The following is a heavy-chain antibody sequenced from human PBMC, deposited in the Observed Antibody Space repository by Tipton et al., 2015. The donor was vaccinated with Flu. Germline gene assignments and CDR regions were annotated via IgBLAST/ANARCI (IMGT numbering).Heavy chain of an antibody. CDR2: IYHNGDI. CDR3: ARAEIGDFDY. Sequence: TLSLTCAVSGYPISRGYYWGWIRQPPGKGLEWIGSIYHNGDIHFNPSLKSRVSISVETSNNRFSLNLTSVTAADTAVYYCARAEIGDFDYWGQGTLVTVSS. D-gene: IGHD2/OR15-2a*01. CDR1: GYPISRGYY. V-gene: IGHV4-38-2*01. J-gene: IGHJ4*02.